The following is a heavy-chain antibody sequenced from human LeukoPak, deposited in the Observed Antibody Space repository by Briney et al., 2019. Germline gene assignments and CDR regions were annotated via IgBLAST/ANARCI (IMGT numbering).Heavy chain of an antibody. V-gene: IGHV3-11*06. CDR3: ARDRNIRDGVATIADY. CDR1: GFTFSDYY. Sequence: GGSLRLSCAASGFTFSDYYMSWIRQAPGKGLEWVSYISSSSSYTNYADSVKGRFTISRDNAKNSLYLQMNSLRAEDTAVYYCARDRNIRDGVATIADYWGQGTLVTVSS. CDR2: ISSSSSYT. J-gene: IGHJ4*02. D-gene: IGHD5-12*01.